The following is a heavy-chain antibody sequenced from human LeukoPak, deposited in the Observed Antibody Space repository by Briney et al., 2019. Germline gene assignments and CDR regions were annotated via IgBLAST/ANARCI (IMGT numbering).Heavy chain of an antibody. Sequence: ASVKVSCKASGYTFTGYYMHWVRQAPGQGLECMGLINPNSGGTNYAQKFQGRVTMTRDTSISTVYMELSSLRSDDTAVYYCARDPANGVNDAFDIWGQGTMVTVSS. CDR1: GYTFTGYY. V-gene: IGHV1-2*02. CDR2: INPNSGGT. J-gene: IGHJ3*02. D-gene: IGHD4-17*01. CDR3: ARDPANGVNDAFDI.